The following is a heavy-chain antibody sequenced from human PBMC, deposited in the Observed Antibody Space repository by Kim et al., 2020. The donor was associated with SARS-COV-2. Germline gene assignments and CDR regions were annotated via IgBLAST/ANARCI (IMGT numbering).Heavy chain of an antibody. J-gene: IGHJ5*01. V-gene: IGHV4-4*02. CDR3: SFSTGWSRLDS. Sequence: SETLSLTCDVSGDSITSNKWWTWVRQFPGGGLEWIADIHQNGDTNYNPSLRSRVTMSLDKSRSQFSLNLNSVTAADTAVYFCSFSTGWSRLDSWG. CDR1: GDSITSNKW. D-gene: IGHD6-19*01. CDR2: IHQNGDT.